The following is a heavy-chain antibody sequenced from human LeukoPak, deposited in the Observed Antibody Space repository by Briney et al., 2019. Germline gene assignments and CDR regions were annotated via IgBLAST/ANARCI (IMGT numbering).Heavy chain of an antibody. V-gene: IGHV1-2*02. D-gene: IGHD5-18*01. J-gene: IGHJ4*02. Sequence: ASVKDSCKASGYTCTGYYMHWVRQAPGQGREWMGWVNPNSGGTNYAQKFQGRVTMTRDTSISPAYMELSRLRSDDTAVYYCARTLMVTSHHDYWDQGTLVTVSS. CDR2: VNPNSGGT. CDR3: ARTLMVTSHHDY. CDR1: GYTCTGYY.